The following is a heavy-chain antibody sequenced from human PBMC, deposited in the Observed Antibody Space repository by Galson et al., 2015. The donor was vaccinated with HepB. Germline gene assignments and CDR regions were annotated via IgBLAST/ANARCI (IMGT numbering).Heavy chain of an antibody. CDR2: ISASGAST. V-gene: IGHV3-23*01. CDR3: TKHTGYYGPSDALDC. D-gene: IGHD3-3*01. J-gene: IGHJ3*01. Sequence: SLRLSCAASGFHFSSYATTWVRQAPGKGLQWVSSISASGASTHYADSVKGWFFISRDNSKNTLFLHLNNLRSEDTAVYYCTKHTGYYGPSDALDCWGHGKVVTVSS. CDR1: GFHFSSYA.